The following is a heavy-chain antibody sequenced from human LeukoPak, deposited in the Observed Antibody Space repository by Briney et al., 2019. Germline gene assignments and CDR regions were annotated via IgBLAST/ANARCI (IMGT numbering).Heavy chain of an antibody. CDR2: LYTSGTT. CDR1: AGSISSYF. Sequence: SETLSLTCTVSAGSISSYFWSWIRQPAGKGLERIGRLYTSGTTNYNPSLKGRLTMSLDTSRNQFSLNLTSVTAADTAMYYCAREDSGVWRAFDVWGQGTMVTVSS. D-gene: IGHD3-16*01. V-gene: IGHV4-4*07. J-gene: IGHJ3*01. CDR3: AREDSGVWRAFDV.